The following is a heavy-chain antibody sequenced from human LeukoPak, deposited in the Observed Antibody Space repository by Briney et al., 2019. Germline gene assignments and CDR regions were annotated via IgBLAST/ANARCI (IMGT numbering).Heavy chain of an antibody. V-gene: IGHV3-15*01. Sequence: GGSLRLSCAASGFTVSKSWMSWVRQAPGEGLEWVGRIRSKGDGGTTDHAAPVKGRFTISRDDSKNTLNLQMNSLKTEDTAVYYCTTYNSRDAFDIWGQGTMVTVSS. CDR3: TTYNSRDAFDI. CDR1: GFTVSKSW. CDR2: IRSKGDGGTT. J-gene: IGHJ3*02. D-gene: IGHD2/OR15-2a*01.